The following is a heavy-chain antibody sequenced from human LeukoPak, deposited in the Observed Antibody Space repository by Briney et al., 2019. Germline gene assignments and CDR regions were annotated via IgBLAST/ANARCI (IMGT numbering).Heavy chain of an antibody. Sequence: SETLSLTCTVSGGSISSYYWSWIRQPAGKGLEWIGRIYTSGSTNSNPSLKSRVTMSVDTSKNQFSLKLSSETAADTAVYYCARGGGGVIHNWFDPWGQGTLVTVSS. CDR1: GGSISSYY. J-gene: IGHJ5*02. CDR3: ARGGGGVIHNWFDP. D-gene: IGHD3-16*01. V-gene: IGHV4-4*07. CDR2: IYTSGST.